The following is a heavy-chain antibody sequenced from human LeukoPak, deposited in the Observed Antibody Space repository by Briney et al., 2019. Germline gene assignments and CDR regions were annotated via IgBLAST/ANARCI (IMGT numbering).Heavy chain of an antibody. CDR3: ARGGPEYLSDH. Sequence: ASVKVSCKASGHTFTSSYMHWVRQAPGQGLEWMGIINPSGGSTSYAQKFQGRVTMTRDTSTSTVYMEMSSLRSEDTAVYYCARGGPEYLSDHWGQGTLVTVSS. CDR2: INPSGGST. CDR1: GHTFTSSY. V-gene: IGHV1-46*01. J-gene: IGHJ4*02. D-gene: IGHD2-2*02.